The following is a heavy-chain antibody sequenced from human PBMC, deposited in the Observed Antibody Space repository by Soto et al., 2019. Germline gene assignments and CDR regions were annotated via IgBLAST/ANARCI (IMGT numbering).Heavy chain of an antibody. V-gene: IGHV4-38-2*01. Sequence: NPSETLSLTCAVSGYSISSGYYWGWIRQPPGKGLEWIGNIYHSGTTYYNPSLKSRVTISVDTSKNQFSLELSSVTAADTAVYYCACSILAYHFDYWGQGTLVTVSS. D-gene: IGHD3-10*02. J-gene: IGHJ4*02. CDR3: ACSILAYHFDY. CDR2: IYHSGTT. CDR1: GYSISSGYY.